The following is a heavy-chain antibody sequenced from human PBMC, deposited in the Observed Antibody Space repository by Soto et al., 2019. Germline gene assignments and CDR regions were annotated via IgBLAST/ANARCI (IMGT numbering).Heavy chain of an antibody. CDR1: GFTSGDYA. CDR2: IRSKAYGGTT. Sequence: PGGSLRLSCTASGFTSGDYAMSWFRQAPGKELEWVGFIRSKAYGGTTEYAASVKGRFTISSDDSKSIAYLQMNSLKTEDTAVYYCTRASITMVRGVIRNWYYFDYWGQGTLVTVSS. J-gene: IGHJ4*02. CDR3: TRASITMVRGVIRNWYYFDY. D-gene: IGHD3-10*01. V-gene: IGHV3-49*03.